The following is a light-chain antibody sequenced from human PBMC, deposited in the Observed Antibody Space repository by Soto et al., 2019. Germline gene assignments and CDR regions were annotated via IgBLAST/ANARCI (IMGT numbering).Light chain of an antibody. CDR3: QQYGSSGT. CDR2: DAS. Sequence: EFVLTQSPSTLSLSHRDRATLSCRASQSVSSYLAWFQQKPGQAPRLLIYDASNRAAGIPDRFSGSGSGTDFTLTISRLEPEDFAVYYCQQYGSSGTVGQGTKVDIK. CDR1: QSVSSY. V-gene: IGKV3-20*01. J-gene: IGKJ1*01.